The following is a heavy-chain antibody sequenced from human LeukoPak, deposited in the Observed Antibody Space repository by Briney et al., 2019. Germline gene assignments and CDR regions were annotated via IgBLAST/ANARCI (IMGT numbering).Heavy chain of an antibody. Sequence: GGSLRLSCAASGFTFSSYGMHWVRQAPGKGLEWVAVISYDGSNKYYADSVKGRFTISRDNSKNTLYLQMNSLRAEDTAVYYCARQFSPSYFDYWGQGTLVTVSS. J-gene: IGHJ4*02. D-gene: IGHD3-3*01. V-gene: IGHV3-30*03. CDR2: ISYDGSNK. CDR3: ARQFSPSYFDY. CDR1: GFTFSSYG.